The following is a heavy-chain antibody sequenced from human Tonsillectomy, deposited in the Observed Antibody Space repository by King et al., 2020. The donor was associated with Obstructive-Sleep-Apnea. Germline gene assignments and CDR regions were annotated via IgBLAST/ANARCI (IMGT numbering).Heavy chain of an antibody. Sequence: VQLVESGGGLVQPGGSLRLSCTASGFTFSTYAMNWVRQAPGKGLEWVSTISGSGGTTYYADSVKGRFTISRDNSKNTLYLHMNKLRAEDTAVYHCAKSVSSGTYFDYWGQGTLVTVSS. D-gene: IGHD5/OR15-5a*01. V-gene: IGHV3-23*04. J-gene: IGHJ4*02. CDR3: AKSVSSGTYFDY. CDR1: GFTFSTYA. CDR2: ISGSGGTT.